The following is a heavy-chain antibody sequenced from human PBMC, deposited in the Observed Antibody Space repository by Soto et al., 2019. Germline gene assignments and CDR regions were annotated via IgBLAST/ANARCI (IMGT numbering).Heavy chain of an antibody. V-gene: IGHV3-74*01. J-gene: IGHJ4*02. CDR1: GFAFSSYW. CDR2: INSDGSTT. CDR3: ARVGQGRCYFDY. Sequence: EVHLVESGGGSVQPGGSLRLSCAGSGFAFSSYWIHWVRQVPGKGLVWVSRINSDGSTTSYADSVRGRFTISRDNAKDTLYLQMNSLRAEDTALYYCARVGQGRCYFDYWGQGTLVTVSS.